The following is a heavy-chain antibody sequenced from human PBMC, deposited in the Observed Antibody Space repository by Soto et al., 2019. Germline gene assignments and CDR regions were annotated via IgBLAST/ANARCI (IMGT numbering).Heavy chain of an antibody. D-gene: IGHD6-19*01. CDR3: AREGSDWDFDN. CDR2: VSTYNGNT. Sequence: GASVKVSCKASGYSFTTYPIIWVRQAPGQGLEWLGWVSTYNGNTNYAQGLQGRVSMTTDTSTSTAYLELRNLRSDDTAVYYCAREGSDWDFDNWGQGTPVTVSS. J-gene: IGHJ4*02. CDR1: GYSFTTYP. V-gene: IGHV1-18*01.